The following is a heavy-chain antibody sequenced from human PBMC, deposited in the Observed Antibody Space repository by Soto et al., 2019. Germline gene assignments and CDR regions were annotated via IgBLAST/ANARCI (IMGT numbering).Heavy chain of an antibody. J-gene: IGHJ4*02. CDR2: INAGNGNT. D-gene: IGHD3-22*01. CDR1: GYTFTSYA. V-gene: IGHV1-3*01. Sequence: QVPLVQSGAEVKKPGASVKVSCKASGYTFTSYAMHWVRQAPGQRLEWMGWINAGNGNTKYSQKFQGRVTITRDTAASTAYMELSSLRSEDTAVYYCARVPAWEIVVVGEYYFDYWGQGTLVTVSS. CDR3: ARVPAWEIVVVGEYYFDY.